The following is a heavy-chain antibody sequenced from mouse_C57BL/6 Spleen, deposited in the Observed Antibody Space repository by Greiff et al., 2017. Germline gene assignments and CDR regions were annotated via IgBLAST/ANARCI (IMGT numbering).Heavy chain of an antibody. CDR2: IHPNSGST. Sequence: QVQLQQPGAELVKPGASVKLSCKASGYTFTSYWMHWVKQRPGHGLEWIGMIHPNSGSTNYNEKFKSKATLTVDKSSSTAYMQLSSLTSEDSAVYYCARDGSSLYAMDYWGQGTSVTVSS. J-gene: IGHJ4*01. CDR1: GYTFTSYW. D-gene: IGHD1-1*01. V-gene: IGHV1-64*01. CDR3: ARDGSSLYAMDY.